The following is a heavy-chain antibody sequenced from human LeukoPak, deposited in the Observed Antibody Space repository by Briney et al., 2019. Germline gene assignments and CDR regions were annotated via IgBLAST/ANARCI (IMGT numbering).Heavy chain of an antibody. CDR3: ARDSIKLGSHI. D-gene: IGHD3-16*01. CDR2: IKQDGSEK. J-gene: IGHJ3*02. Sequence: PGGPLRLSCAASGFTFISYWMSWVRQAPGKGLEWVANIKQDGSEKYYVDSVKGRFTISRDNAKNSLYLQMNSLRAEDTAVYYCARDSIKLGSHIWGQGTMVTVSS. V-gene: IGHV3-7*01. CDR1: GFTFISYW.